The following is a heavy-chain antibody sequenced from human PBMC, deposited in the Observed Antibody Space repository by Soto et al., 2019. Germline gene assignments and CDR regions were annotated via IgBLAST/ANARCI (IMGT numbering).Heavy chain of an antibody. J-gene: IGHJ4*02. V-gene: IGHV4-31*03. CDR1: GGSISSGGYY. Sequence: QVQLQESGPGLVKPSQTLSLTCTVSGGSISSGGYYWSWIRQHPGKGLEWIGYIYYSGSTYYNPSLMSRVTISVDTSKNQFSLKVSSVTAADTAVYYCARCTAARLFFDYWGQGTVVTVSS. CDR2: IYYSGST. D-gene: IGHD6-6*01. CDR3: ARCTAARLFFDY.